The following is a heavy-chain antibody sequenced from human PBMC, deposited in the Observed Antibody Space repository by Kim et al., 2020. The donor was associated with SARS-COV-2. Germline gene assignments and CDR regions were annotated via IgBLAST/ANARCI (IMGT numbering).Heavy chain of an antibody. Sequence: GGSLRLSCAASGFTFSSYGMHWVRQAPGKGLEWVAVIWYDGSNKYYADSVKGRFTISRDNSKNTLYLQMNSLRAEDTAVYYCAKALGVYAEMATIYYGMDVWGQGTTVTVSS. V-gene: IGHV3-33*06. D-gene: IGHD5-12*01. CDR3: AKALGVYAEMATIYYGMDV. CDR1: GFTFSSYG. J-gene: IGHJ6*02. CDR2: IWYDGSNK.